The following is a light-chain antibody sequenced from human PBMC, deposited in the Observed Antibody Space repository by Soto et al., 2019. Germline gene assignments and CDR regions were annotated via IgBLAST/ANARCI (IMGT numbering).Light chain of an antibody. V-gene: IGKV1-6*01. CDR1: QGIRSA. CDR3: IQDYNYPLT. Sequence: AIQMTQSPSSLSASVGDRVTITCRASQGIRSALGWYQQKPGKAPNLLIYTASTLQSGVPSRFSGSGSGTDFTLTISSLQPEDFATYYCIQDYNYPLTFGGGTRVEIK. CDR2: TAS. J-gene: IGKJ4*01.